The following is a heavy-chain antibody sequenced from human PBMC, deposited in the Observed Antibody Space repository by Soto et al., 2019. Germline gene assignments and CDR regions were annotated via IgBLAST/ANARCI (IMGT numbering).Heavy chain of an antibody. CDR2: IYYSGST. Sequence: SETLSLTCTVSGVSISSGDYYWSWIRQPPGKGLEWIGYIYYSGSTYYNPSLKSRVTISVDTSKNQFSLKLSSVTAADTAVYYCARSVDTAMVLFDYWGQGTLVTVSS. CDR3: ARSVDTAMVLFDY. J-gene: IGHJ4*02. D-gene: IGHD5-18*01. CDR1: GVSISSGDYY. V-gene: IGHV4-30-4*01.